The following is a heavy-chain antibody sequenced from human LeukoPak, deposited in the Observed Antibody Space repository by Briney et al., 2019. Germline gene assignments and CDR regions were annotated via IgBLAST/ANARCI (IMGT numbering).Heavy chain of an antibody. CDR1: GFTFSNAW. D-gene: IGHD2-2*01. Sequence: GGSLRLSCAASGFTFSNAWMSWVRQAPGKGLEWVGRIKSKTDGGTTDYAAPVKGRFTISRDDSKNTLYLQMNSLKTEDTAVYYCTTDPGFYCSSTSCQRRDYWGQGTLVTVSS. J-gene: IGHJ4*02. CDR3: TTDPGFYCSSTSCQRRDY. CDR2: IKSKTDGGTT. V-gene: IGHV3-15*01.